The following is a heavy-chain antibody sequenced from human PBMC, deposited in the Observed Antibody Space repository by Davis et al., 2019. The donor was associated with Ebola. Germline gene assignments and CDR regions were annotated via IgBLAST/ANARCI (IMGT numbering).Heavy chain of an antibody. D-gene: IGHD6-13*01. Sequence: PGGSLRLSCTASGFTFGDYAMSWVRQAPGKGLEWVGFIRSKGYGGKTAYAASVKGRFTISRDDSKSIAYLQMDSLKTEDTAVYYCTRDLKQPPPSYYYGMDVWGQGTTVTVAS. V-gene: IGHV3-49*04. CDR1: GFTFGDYA. J-gene: IGHJ6*02. CDR2: IRSKGYGGKT. CDR3: TRDLKQPPPSYYYGMDV.